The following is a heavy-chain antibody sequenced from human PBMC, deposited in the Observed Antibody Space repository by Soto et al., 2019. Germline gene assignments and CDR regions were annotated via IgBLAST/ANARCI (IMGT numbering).Heavy chain of an antibody. D-gene: IGHD3-10*01. V-gene: IGHV1-69*06. CDR3: ARGVYGSGNYYTGPSAFDI. CDR1: GGTLSDHG. CDR2: TIPVFNTA. Sequence: QVQLEQSGAEVKKPGSSVKVSCKASGGTLSDHGVAWLRQAPGQGLEWMGGTIPVFNTAKYAQKFQGRVTVTADKFTNIAYMGLSSLSSEDTAFYFCARGVYGSGNYYTGPSAFDIGGQGTMVIVSS. J-gene: IGHJ3*02.